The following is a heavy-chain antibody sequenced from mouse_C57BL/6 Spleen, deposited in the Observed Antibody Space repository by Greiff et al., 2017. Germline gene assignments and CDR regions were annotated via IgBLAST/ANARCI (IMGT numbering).Heavy chain of an antibody. Sequence: QVQLQQSGAELARPGASVKLSCKASGYTFTSYGISWVKQRTGQGLEWIGEIYPRSGNTYYNEKFKGKATLTADKSSNTAYMGLRSLTSEDSAVYFCARRGAVSYAMDYWGQGTSVTVSS. D-gene: IGHD3-3*01. CDR2: IYPRSGNT. CDR1: GYTFTSYG. V-gene: IGHV1-81*01. CDR3: ARRGAVSYAMDY. J-gene: IGHJ4*01.